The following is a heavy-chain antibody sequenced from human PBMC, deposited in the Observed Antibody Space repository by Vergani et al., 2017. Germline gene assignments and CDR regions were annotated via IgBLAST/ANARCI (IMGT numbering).Heavy chain of an antibody. D-gene: IGHD2-2*01. CDR1: GYTFTSYA. J-gene: IGHJ6*02. Sequence: QVQLVQSGAEVKKPGASVKVSCKASGYTFTSYAMHWVRQAPGQRLEWMGWINTGNGNTKYSQKFQGRVTITRDTSASTAYMELSSLRSEDTAVYYCARDLQETIPRYCSSTSCPIRYYYYGMDVWGQGP. CDR3: ARDLQETIPRYCSSTSCPIRYYYYGMDV. CDR2: INTGNGNT. V-gene: IGHV1-3*04.